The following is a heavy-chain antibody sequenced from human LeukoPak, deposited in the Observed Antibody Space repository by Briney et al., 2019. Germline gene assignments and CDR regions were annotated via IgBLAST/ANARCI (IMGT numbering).Heavy chain of an antibody. V-gene: IGHV4-59*01. D-gene: IGHD1-14*01. CDR2: IYYSGST. Sequence: SETLSLTCTVSGGSISSYYWSWIRQPPGKGLEWIGYIYYSGSTNYNPSLKSRVTISVDTSKNQFSLKLSSVTAADTAVYYCASLAVRRTFDYWGQGTLVTVSS. CDR3: ASLAVRRTFDY. CDR1: GGSISSYY. J-gene: IGHJ4*02.